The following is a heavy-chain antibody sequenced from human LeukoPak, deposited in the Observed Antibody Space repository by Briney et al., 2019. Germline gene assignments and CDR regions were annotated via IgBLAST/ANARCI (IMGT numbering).Heavy chain of an antibody. D-gene: IGHD5-18*01. CDR2: IIPIFGTA. CDR3: ARVFFGDTAMVSRFNWFDP. V-gene: IGHV1-69*13. J-gene: IGHJ5*02. Sequence: ASVTVSCKASGGTFSSYAISWVRQAPGQGLEWMGGIIPIFGTANYAQKFQGRVTITADESTSTAYMELSSLRSEDTAVYYCARVFFGDTAMVSRFNWFDPWGQGTLVTVSS. CDR1: GGTFSSYA.